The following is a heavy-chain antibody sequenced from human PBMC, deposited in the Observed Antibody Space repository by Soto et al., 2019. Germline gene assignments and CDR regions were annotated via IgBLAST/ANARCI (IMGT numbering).Heavy chain of an antibody. V-gene: IGHV1-69*01. J-gene: IGHJ4*02. D-gene: IGHD3-22*01. Sequence: QVQLVQSGAEVRKPGSSVKVSCKASGGTFSRHAISWVRQAPGQGLEWMGGIIPIFGTANHAQKFQARVTIIADESTSTVYMELSGLRSEDRAMYYCARGWGYDSNDYYYAYWGQGTLVIVSS. CDR3: ARGWGYDSNDYYYAY. CDR1: GGTFSRHA. CDR2: IIPIFGTA.